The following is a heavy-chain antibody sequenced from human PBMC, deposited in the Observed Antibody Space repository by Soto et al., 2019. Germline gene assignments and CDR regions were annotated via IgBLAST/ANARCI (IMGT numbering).Heavy chain of an antibody. Sequence: PLEILSLTCTVSGGSISSYCWSWIRQPPGKGLEWIGYIYYSGSTNYNPSLKSRVTISVDTSKNQFSLKLSSVTAADTAVYYCATSTYYGSGFDYWGQGTLVTVSS. CDR1: GGSISSYC. V-gene: IGHV4-59*08. J-gene: IGHJ4*02. D-gene: IGHD3-10*01. CDR2: IYYSGST. CDR3: ATSTYYGSGFDY.